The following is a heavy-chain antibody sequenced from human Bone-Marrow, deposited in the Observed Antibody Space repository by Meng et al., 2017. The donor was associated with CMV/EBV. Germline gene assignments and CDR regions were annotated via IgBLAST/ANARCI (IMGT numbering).Heavy chain of an antibody. CDR1: GYPFTSYD. CDR3: ATGVADFEY. V-gene: IGHV1-8*01. J-gene: IGHJ4*02. Sequence: QLVQSGCEVKRPGASVKVVCKASGYPFTSYDINSLRQAAGQGLEWIGWMNPNSGNTDYAQKFQGRVTMTRNISKSTAYMDLSSLRSEDTAVYYCATGVADFEYWGQGTLVTVSS. CDR2: MNPNSGNT. D-gene: IGHD6-19*01.